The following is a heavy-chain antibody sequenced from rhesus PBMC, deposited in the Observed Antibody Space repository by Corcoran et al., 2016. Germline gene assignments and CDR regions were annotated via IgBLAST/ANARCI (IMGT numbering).Heavy chain of an antibody. J-gene: IGHJ4*01. CDR2: VDPEDGEA. D-gene: IGHD4-29*01. CDR1: GYTFTDYY. CDR3: ATGIGSVVDY. Sequence: EVQLVQSGAEVKKPGASVKISCKASGYTFTDYYLHWVRQAPGKGLEWMGRVDPEDGEAIHEQKFQDRVTITADTTTNTAYMELSSLRSEDTAVYYCATGIGSVVDYWGQGVLVTVSS. V-gene: IGHV1-111*02.